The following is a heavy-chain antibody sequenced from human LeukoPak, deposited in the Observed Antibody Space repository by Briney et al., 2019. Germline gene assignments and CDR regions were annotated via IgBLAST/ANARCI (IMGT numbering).Heavy chain of an antibody. CDR2: IYSGTI. J-gene: IGHJ4*02. D-gene: IGHD6-6*01. CDR1: GFTVSSNS. Sequence: GGSLRLSCTVSGFTVSSNSMSWVRQAPGKGLEWVSFIYSGTIHYSDSVKGRFTISRDNSKNTLYLQMNSLRAEDTAVYYCARGGAARPDYWGQGTLVSVSS. V-gene: IGHV3-53*01. CDR3: ARGGAARPDY.